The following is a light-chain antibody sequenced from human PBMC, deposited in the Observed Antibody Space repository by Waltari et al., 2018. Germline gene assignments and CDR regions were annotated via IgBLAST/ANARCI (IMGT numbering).Light chain of an antibody. V-gene: IGKV1-8*01. CDR2: AAS. CDR1: QAIATY. Sequence: AIRMTQSPSSFSASIGDRVTLTCRPSQAIATYLAWYQQKPGKAPKLLIYAASTLESGVPSRVSGSGSGTDFTLTISGLQSEDFATYYCLQYYNYPRTFGQGTKVDIK. CDR3: LQYYNYPRT. J-gene: IGKJ1*01.